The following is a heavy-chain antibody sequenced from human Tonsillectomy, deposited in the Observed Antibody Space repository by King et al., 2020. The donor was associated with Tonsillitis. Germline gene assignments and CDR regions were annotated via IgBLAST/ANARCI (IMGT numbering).Heavy chain of an antibody. CDR2: IYPEGGGE. CDR3: ARNGRLLFY. Sequence: VQLVESGGGLVQPGGSLRLSCTASGFTFSSYWMSWVRQAPGKGLEWVANIYPEGGGENYGDSVRGRFTISRENAKKSLYLQMQGLRVEDTAVYYCARNGRLLFYWGQGTLFTVSS. D-gene: IGHD1-26*01. V-gene: IGHV3-7*01. CDR1: GFTFSSYW. J-gene: IGHJ4*02.